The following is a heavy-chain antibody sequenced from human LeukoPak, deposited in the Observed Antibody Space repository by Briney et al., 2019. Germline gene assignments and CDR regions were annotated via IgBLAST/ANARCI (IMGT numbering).Heavy chain of an antibody. J-gene: IGHJ4*02. Sequence: GGSLRLSCAASGFTFSTYWMHWVRQAPGKGLVWVSRINSDGSGTSYADSVKGRFTISRDNAKNTLYLQMNSLRAEDTAVYYCAGTGYSSGWYGDYWGQGTLVTVSS. CDR3: AGTGYSSGWYGDY. D-gene: IGHD6-19*01. V-gene: IGHV3-74*01. CDR2: INSDGSGT. CDR1: GFTFSTYW.